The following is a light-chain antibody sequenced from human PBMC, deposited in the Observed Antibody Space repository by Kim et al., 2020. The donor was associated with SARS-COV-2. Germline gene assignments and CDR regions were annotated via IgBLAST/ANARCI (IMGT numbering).Light chain of an antibody. CDR2: DAS. J-gene: IGKJ2*01. V-gene: IGKV3-11*01. Sequence: PGERAPLSCRASQSVSSYLAWYQQKPGQAPRLLIYDASNRATGIPARFSGSGSGTDFTLTISSLEPEDSAAYYCQQRASWPQIFGQGTKLEI. CDR3: QQRASWPQI. CDR1: QSVSSY.